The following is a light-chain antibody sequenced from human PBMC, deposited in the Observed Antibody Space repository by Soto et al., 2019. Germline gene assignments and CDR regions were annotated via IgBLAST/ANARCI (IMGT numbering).Light chain of an antibody. CDR3: QQSYSNVLT. Sequence: DIQMTQSPSSLSASVGDRVTITCRASQTISTYLNWYQQTPGKAPKLLIYVASSLQSGVPSRFSGSGSGTDFTLTISSLQPEDFATYYCQQSYSNVLTFGGGTKVEIK. V-gene: IGKV1-39*01. CDR2: VAS. CDR1: QTISTY. J-gene: IGKJ4*01.